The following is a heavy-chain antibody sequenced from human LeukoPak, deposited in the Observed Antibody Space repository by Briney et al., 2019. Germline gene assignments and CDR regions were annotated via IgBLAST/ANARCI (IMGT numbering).Heavy chain of an antibody. D-gene: IGHD6-13*01. J-gene: IGHJ4*02. CDR1: GYTFINYW. CDR3: ARTGVATSVYTFDF. Sequence: ESLLVSSKSSGYTFINYWSVWVRQMPGKGLEWMGIIYPGDSDTRYSPSFQGQVTISADKSISTAYLQWSSLKASDTAMYYCARTGVATSVYTFDFWGQGTLVTVSS. V-gene: IGHV5-51*01. CDR2: IYPGDSDT.